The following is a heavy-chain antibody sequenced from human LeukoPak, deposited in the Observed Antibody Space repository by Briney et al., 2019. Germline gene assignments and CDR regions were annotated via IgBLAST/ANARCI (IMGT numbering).Heavy chain of an antibody. CDR2: ISGRVSVS. V-gene: IGHV3-48*02. CDR1: GVTSTSYS. J-gene: IGHJ3*02. Sequence: GGSLRLSCAASGVTSTSYSMNWVCDAPGKGLEWISYISGRVSVSYYEDSVKGRFTISRDNAKKSLYLQMNSLRDEDTALYYCARDGGFGFLAAFDIWGQGTMVTVSS. CDR3: ARDGGFGFLAAFDI. D-gene: IGHD3-10*01.